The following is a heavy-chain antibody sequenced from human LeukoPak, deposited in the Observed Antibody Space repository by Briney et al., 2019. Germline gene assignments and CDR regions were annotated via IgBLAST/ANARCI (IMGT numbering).Heavy chain of an antibody. J-gene: IGHJ5*02. V-gene: IGHV3-7*01. CDR1: GFTFSSYL. D-gene: IGHD3-16*02. CDR2: IKVDGREK. CDR3: ARVNRWFDP. Sequence: PGGSLRLSCAPSGFTFSSYLMSWVHQAPRKGREWVVNIKVDGREKYYVDSVKGRFTISRDNAKNSLYLEMSSLRAEDTAVYYCARVNRWFDPWGQGTLVTVSS.